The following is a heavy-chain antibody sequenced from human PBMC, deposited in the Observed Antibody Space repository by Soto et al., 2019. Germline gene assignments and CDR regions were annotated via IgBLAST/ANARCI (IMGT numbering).Heavy chain of an antibody. CDR3: ARVWGYNFDY. CDR2: IYYSGST. D-gene: IGHD5-18*01. Sequence: SEPLSLTCTVSGCSISSYYWSWIRQPPGKGLEWIGYIYYSGSTNYNPSLKSRVTISVDTSKNQFSLKLSSVTAADTAVYYCARVWGYNFDYWGQGTLVTVS. V-gene: IGHV4-59*01. J-gene: IGHJ4*02. CDR1: GCSISSYY.